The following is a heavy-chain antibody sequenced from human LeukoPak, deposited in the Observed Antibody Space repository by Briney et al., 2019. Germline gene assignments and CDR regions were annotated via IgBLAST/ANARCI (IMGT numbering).Heavy chain of an antibody. CDR2: VFHSGST. D-gene: IGHD3-22*01. J-gene: IGHJ4*02. CDR1: GGSISSYY. Sequence: SGTLSLTCTVSGGSISSYYWSWIRQPPGKGLEWIGYVFHSGSTNYNPSLKSRVTISVDTSKNQFSLKLTSVTAADTAVYYCARDSSGYYRIDYWGQGTLVTVSS. CDR3: ARDSSGYYRIDY. V-gene: IGHV4-59*08.